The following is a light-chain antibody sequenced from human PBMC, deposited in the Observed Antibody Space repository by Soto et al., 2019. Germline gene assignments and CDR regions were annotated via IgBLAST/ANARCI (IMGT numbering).Light chain of an antibody. Sequence: EIVLTQSPDTLSLSPGERVTLSCRASQSVTNNYLAWYQQKPGQGPRLLIHGASSRAAGTPDRFSGSGSGTDFTLTISRLEPEDFALYYCHQYGATPGTFGQGTKLDI. CDR2: GAS. CDR3: HQYGATPGT. J-gene: IGKJ1*01. CDR1: QSVTNNY. V-gene: IGKV3-20*01.